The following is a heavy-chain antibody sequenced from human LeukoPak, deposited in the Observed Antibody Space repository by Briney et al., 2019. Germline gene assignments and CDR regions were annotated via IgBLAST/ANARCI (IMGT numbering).Heavy chain of an antibody. V-gene: IGHV1-69*13. CDR1: GGTFSSYA. D-gene: IGHD5-24*01. CDR2: IIPIFGTA. J-gene: IGHJ3*02. Sequence: ASVKVSCKASGGTFSSYAISWVRQAPGQGLEWMGGIIPIFGTANYAQKFQGRVTITADESTSTAYMELSCLRSEDTAVYYCATHPISGYNFYLHAFDIWGQGTMVTVSS. CDR3: ATHPISGYNFYLHAFDI.